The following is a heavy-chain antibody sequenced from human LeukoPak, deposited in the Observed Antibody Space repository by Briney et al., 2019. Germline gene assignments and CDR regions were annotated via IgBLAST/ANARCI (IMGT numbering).Heavy chain of an antibody. CDR1: GGPISSSSYY. V-gene: IGHV4-39*01. Sequence: PSETLSLTCTVSGGPISSSSYYWGWIRQPPGKGLEWIGSIYYSWSTYYNPSLKSRVTISVDTSKNQFSLKLSSVTAADTAVYYCARPFRSSSAAFGFDPWGQGTLVTVSS. J-gene: IGHJ5*02. D-gene: IGHD6-6*01. CDR3: ARPFRSSSAAFGFDP. CDR2: IYYSWST.